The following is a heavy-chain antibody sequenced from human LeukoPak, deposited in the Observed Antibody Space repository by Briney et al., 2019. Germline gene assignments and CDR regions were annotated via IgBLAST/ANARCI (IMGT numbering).Heavy chain of an antibody. CDR2: TYYRSTWYS. Sequence: SQTLSLTCAISRDSVSSNSVTWNWIRQSPSRGLEWLGRTYYRSTWYSDYAVSVRGRITVNPDTSKNQFSLHLNSVTPEDTAVYYCARRLTQYDCFDPWGQGILVTVSS. V-gene: IGHV6-1*01. D-gene: IGHD2-2*01. J-gene: IGHJ5*02. CDR3: ARRLTQYDCFDP. CDR1: RDSVSSNSVT.